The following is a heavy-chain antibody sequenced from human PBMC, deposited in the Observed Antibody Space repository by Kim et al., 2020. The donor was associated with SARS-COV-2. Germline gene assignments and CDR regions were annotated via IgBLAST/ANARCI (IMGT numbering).Heavy chain of an antibody. Sequence: SETLSLTCTVSGGSISSSSYYWGWIRQPPGKGLEWIGSIYYSGSTYYNPSLKSRVTISVDTSKNQFSLKLSSVTAADTAVYYCASNQNSGWQFDYWGQGTLVTVSS. V-gene: IGHV4-39*07. J-gene: IGHJ4*02. D-gene: IGHD6-19*01. CDR3: ASNQNSGWQFDY. CDR2: IYYSGST. CDR1: GGSISSSSYY.